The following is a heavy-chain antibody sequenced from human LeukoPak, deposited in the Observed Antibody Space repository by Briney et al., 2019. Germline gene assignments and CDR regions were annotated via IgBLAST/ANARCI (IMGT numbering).Heavy chain of an antibody. J-gene: IGHJ4*02. D-gene: IGHD4-17*01. CDR2: IYHSGST. CDR1: GGSISSGGYS. V-gene: IGHV4-30-2*01. CDR3: ARGRPYGDYSDY. Sequence: PSETLSLTCAVSGGSISSGGYSWSWIRQPPGKGLEWIGYIYHSGSTYYNPSLKSRVTISVDTSKNQFSLKLSSVTAADTAVYYCARGRPYGDYSDYWGQGTLVTVSS.